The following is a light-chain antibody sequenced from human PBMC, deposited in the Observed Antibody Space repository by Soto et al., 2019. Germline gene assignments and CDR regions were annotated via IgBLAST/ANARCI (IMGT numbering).Light chain of an antibody. V-gene: IGKV1-39*01. CDR3: QQSYSTLWT. J-gene: IGKJ1*01. CDR2: AES. Sequence: DIQMTQSPSSLSASLGDRFTITCRASQSISIYVNWCQQKTGKATKLMIYAESTLQSGVPSRLSGSGSGKDFTVTITSLQPEDFATYYCQQSYSTLWTFGQVTKVDI. CDR1: QSISIY.